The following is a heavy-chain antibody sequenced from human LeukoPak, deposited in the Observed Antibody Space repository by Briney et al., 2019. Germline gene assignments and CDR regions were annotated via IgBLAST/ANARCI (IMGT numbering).Heavy chain of an antibody. CDR3: ARPSSSGWSKSDY. CDR2: IYPGDSDT. V-gene: IGHV5-51*01. Sequence: LGESLKISCKGSGYSFTSYWIGWVRQMPGKGLEWMGIIYPGDSDTRYSPSFQGQVTISADKSISTAYLQWSSLEASDTAMYYCARPSSSGWSKSDYWGQGTLVTVSS. D-gene: IGHD6-19*01. CDR1: GYSFTSYW. J-gene: IGHJ4*02.